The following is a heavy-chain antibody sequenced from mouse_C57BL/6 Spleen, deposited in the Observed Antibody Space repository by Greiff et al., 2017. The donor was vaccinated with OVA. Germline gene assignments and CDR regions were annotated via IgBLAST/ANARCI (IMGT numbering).Heavy chain of an antibody. V-gene: IGHV1-20*01. CDR2: INPYNGDT. D-gene: IGHD1-1*01. CDR1: GYSFTGYF. CDR3: ARIYGSSLAWCAY. J-gene: IGHJ3*01. Sequence: VQLQQSGPELVKPGDSVKISCKASGYSFTGYFMNWVMQSHGKSLEWIGRINPYNGDTFYNQKFKGKATLTVDKSSSTAHMELRSLTSEDSAVYYCARIYGSSLAWCAYWGQGTLVTVSA.